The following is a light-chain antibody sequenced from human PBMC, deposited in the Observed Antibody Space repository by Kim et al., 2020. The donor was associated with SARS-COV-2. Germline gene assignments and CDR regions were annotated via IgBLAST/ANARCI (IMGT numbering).Light chain of an antibody. V-gene: IGKV3-20*01. CDR3: QQSGDTLWT. Sequence: EVVVTQSPGTLSLSPGERATLTCRTSQTATNNDLAWYQQKPGQAPRLLIYYTSSSATGVPDRFSGSGSGTDFTLTISRRQPEDFVVYYCQQSGDTLWTFGRGTTVDI. CDR1: QTATNND. CDR2: YTS. J-gene: IGKJ1*01.